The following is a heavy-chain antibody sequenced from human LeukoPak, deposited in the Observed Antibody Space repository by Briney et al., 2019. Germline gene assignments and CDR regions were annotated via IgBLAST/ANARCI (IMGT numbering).Heavy chain of an antibody. CDR2: INHSGST. J-gene: IGHJ4*02. CDR3: ARAPTPRQWFGESIDY. V-gene: IGHV4-34*01. Sequence: SETLSLTCAVYGGSFGGYYWSWIRQPPGKGLEWIGEINHSGSTNYNPSLKSRVTISVDTSKNQFSLKLSSVTAADTAVYYCARAPTPRQWFGESIDYWGQGTLVTVSS. CDR1: GGSFGGYY. D-gene: IGHD3-10*01.